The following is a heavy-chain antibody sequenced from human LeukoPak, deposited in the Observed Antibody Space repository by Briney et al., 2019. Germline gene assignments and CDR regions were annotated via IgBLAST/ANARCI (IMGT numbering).Heavy chain of an antibody. J-gene: IGHJ4*02. V-gene: IGHV4-38-2*01. CDR1: GYSINSGYF. Sequence: KPSETLSLTCSVSGYSINSGYFWVWVRQPPGKGLEWIGSANHRGSTYYNPSLQSRVTISVDMSNNQFSLKLISVTAADTAVFYCARFSAAPLHSFFFDNWGQGAPVTVSS. D-gene: IGHD2-15*01. CDR2: ANHRGST. CDR3: ARFSAAPLHSFFFDN.